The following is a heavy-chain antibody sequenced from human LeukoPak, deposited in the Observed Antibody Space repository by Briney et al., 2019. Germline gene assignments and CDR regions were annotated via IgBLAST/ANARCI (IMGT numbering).Heavy chain of an antibody. Sequence: GGSLRLSCEASGFSFPYGMSWVRQAPGKGLEWVSGITNSGENTYYADSVKGRFTISRDNAKNSLYLQMNSLRAEDTGVYYCARSELGYYYYYMDVWGKGTTVTVSS. V-gene: IGHV3-21*01. CDR1: GFSFPYG. D-gene: IGHD7-27*01. CDR2: ITNSGENT. CDR3: ARSELGYYYYYMDV. J-gene: IGHJ6*03.